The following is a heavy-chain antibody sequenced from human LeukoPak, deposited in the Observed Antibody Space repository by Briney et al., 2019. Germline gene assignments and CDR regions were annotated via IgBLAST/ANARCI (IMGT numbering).Heavy chain of an antibody. CDR2: IHWNGVTT. CDR3: ARRNRDHDFSTGYFTNAFDV. Sequence: GGSLRLSCEASGFTFDDHGMSWVRRVPGKGLEWVAAIHWNGVTTTYEDSVKGRFTISRDNAKNSLYLQMDSLRAEDTAFYCCARRNRDHDFSTGYFTNAFDVWGQGTLVTVSS. D-gene: IGHD3/OR15-3a*01. V-gene: IGHV3-20*04. J-gene: IGHJ3*01. CDR1: GFTFDDHG.